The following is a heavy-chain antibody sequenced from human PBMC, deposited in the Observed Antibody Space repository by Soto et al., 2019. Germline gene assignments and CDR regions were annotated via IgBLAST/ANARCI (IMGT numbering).Heavy chain of an antibody. CDR3: AREGDSSGWYNWFDP. J-gene: IGHJ5*02. Sequence: GGSLRLSCAASGFTFSSYSMNWVRQAPGKGLEWVSYISSSSSTIYYADYVKGRFTISRDNAKNSLYLQMNSLRAEDTAVYYCAREGDSSGWYNWFDPWGQGTLVTVSS. CDR2: ISSSSSTI. D-gene: IGHD3-22*01. CDR1: GFTFSSYS. V-gene: IGHV3-48*01.